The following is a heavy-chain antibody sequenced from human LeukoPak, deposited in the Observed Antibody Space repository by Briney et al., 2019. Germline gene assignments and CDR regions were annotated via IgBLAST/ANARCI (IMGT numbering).Heavy chain of an antibody. V-gene: IGHV3-66*01. CDR3: ARDRSATVLGYYYYGMDV. D-gene: IGHD4-17*01. J-gene: IGHJ6*02. CDR1: GFTVSSNY. CDR2: IYSGGST. Sequence: GGSLRLSCAASGFTVSSNYMSWVRQAPGKGLEWVSVIYSGGSTYYADSVKGRFTISRDNSKNTLYLQMNSLRAEDTAVYYCARDRSATVLGYYYYGMDVWGQGTTVTVSS.